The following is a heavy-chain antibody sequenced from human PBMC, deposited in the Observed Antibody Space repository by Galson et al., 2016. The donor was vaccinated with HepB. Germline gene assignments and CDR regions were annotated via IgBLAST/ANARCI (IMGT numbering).Heavy chain of an antibody. V-gene: IGHV3-30*18. CDR3: AKDGDYESSGFDY. CDR2: ISYDGSSK. J-gene: IGHJ4*02. Sequence: SLRLSCAASGFTFRTYGMHWVRQAPGKGLEWVAVISYDGSSKDFADSVKGRFTISIDNSKNTVYLQVGSLRGEDTAVYYCAKDGDYESSGFDYWGQGTLVTVSS. D-gene: IGHD3-22*01. CDR1: GFTFRTYG.